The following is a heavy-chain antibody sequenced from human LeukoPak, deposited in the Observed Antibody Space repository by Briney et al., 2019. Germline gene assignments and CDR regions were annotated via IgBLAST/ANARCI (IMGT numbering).Heavy chain of an antibody. D-gene: IGHD2-2*01. V-gene: IGHV3-7*01. CDR1: GFTFSGSW. Sequence: PGGSLRLSCAASGFTFSGSWMNWVRQAPGTGLEWVANINEDGSEKYYVHSVKGRFTISRDNAERSLYLQMNSLSAEDTAVYYCARGGLGPDYFFYYWAREPCSPSPQ. CDR3: ARGGLGPDYFFYY. J-gene: IGHJ4*02. CDR2: INEDGSEK.